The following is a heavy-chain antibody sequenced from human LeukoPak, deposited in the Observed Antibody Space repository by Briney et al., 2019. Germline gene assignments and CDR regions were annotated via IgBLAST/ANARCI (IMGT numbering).Heavy chain of an antibody. V-gene: IGHV4-4*02. Sequence: SETLSLTCAVSGGSISSSNWWSWVRQPPGKGLAWIGEIYHSGSTNYNPSLKSRVTISVDKSKNQFSLKLSSVTAADTAVYYCARTYYYDSSGYYRYYYYGMDVWGQGTTVTVSS. CDR1: GGSISSSNW. CDR3: ARTYYYDSSGYYRYYYYGMDV. CDR2: IYHSGST. D-gene: IGHD3-22*01. J-gene: IGHJ6*02.